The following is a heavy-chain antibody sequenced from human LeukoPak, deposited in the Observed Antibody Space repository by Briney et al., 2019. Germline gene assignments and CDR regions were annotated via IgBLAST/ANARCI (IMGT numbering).Heavy chain of an antibody. CDR3: ARGLAAAGTDY. Sequence: SETLSLTCAVSGGSISSGNWWTWVRQPPGKALEWIGQIYHSGSTNYNPSLKSRVTISVEKSKNQFSLNLTSVTAADTAAYYCARGLAAAGTDYWGQGTLVTVSS. V-gene: IGHV4-4*02. D-gene: IGHD6-13*01. CDR1: GGSISSGNW. CDR2: IYHSGST. J-gene: IGHJ4*02.